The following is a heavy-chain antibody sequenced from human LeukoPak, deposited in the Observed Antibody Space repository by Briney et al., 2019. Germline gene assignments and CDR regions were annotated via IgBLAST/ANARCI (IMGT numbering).Heavy chain of an antibody. CDR3: AKNIAAAVFLTWFDP. CDR2: TYYRSKWYS. V-gene: IGHV6-1*01. J-gene: IGHJ5*02. Sequence: SQTLSLTCAISGDSVSSNSAAWNWIRQSPSRGLEWLGRTYYRSKWYSDYAVSVKSRITINPDTSKNQFSLQLNSVTPEDTAVYYCAKNIAAAVFLTWFDPWGQGTLVTVSS. CDR1: GDSVSSNSAA. D-gene: IGHD6-13*01.